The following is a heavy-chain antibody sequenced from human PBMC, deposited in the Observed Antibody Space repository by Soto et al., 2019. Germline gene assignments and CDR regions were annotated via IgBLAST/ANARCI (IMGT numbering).Heavy chain of an antibody. J-gene: IGHJ4*02. Sequence: ASVKVSCKASGGTFSSYAISWVRQAPGQGLEWMGGIIPIFGTANYAQKFQGRVTITADESTSTAYMELSSLRSEDTAVYYWGRGFPHLWGGVGGGGGGDYWGQGTLVTVSS. D-gene: IGHD3-16*01. V-gene: IGHV1-69*13. CDR3: GRGFPHLWGGVGGGGGGDY. CDR1: GGTFSSYA. CDR2: IIPIFGTA.